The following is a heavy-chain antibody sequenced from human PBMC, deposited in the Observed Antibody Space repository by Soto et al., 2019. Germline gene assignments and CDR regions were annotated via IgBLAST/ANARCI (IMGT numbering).Heavy chain of an antibody. CDR2: IYYSGST. V-gene: IGHV4-59*08. J-gene: IGHJ4*02. Sequence: SETLSLTCTVSGGSISSYYWSWIRQPPGKGLEWIGYIYYSGSTDYNPSLKSRVTISVDTSKNQFSLKLSSATAADTAVYYCARHGGSYSFDYWGQGTLVTVSS. CDR3: ARHGGSYSFDY. D-gene: IGHD1-26*01. CDR1: GGSISSYY.